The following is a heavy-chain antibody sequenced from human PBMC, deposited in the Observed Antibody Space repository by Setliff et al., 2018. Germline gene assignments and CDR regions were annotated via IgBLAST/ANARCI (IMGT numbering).Heavy chain of an antibody. D-gene: IGHD6-19*01. CDR1: GYTFTSYG. Sequence: ASVKVSCKASGYTFTSYGISWVRQAPGQGLEWMGWISAYNGGTNYAQKFQGWVTMTRDTSISTAYMELSRLRSDDTAVYYCARGGSSGLYAFDIWGQGTMVTVSS. J-gene: IGHJ3*02. CDR2: ISAYNGGT. V-gene: IGHV1-18*01. CDR3: ARGGSSGLYAFDI.